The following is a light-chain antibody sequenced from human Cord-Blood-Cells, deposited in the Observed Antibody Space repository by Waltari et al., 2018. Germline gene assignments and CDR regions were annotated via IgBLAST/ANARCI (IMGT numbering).Light chain of an antibody. CDR2: GAS. CDR3: QQYGSSPPVT. Sequence: ELVLTQSPGTLSLSPGERAPLSCRASQSVSSSYLAWYQQKPGQAARLLIYGASSSATGIPDRFSGSGSGTDFTLTISRLEPEDFAVYYCQQYGSSPPVTFGPGTKVDIK. J-gene: IGKJ3*01. V-gene: IGKV3-20*01. CDR1: QSVSSSY.